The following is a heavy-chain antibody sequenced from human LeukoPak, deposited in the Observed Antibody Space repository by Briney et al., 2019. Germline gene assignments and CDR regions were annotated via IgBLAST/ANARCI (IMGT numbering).Heavy chain of an antibody. CDR3: ARDPAYGDYYNWFDP. CDR2: IKQDGSEK. D-gene: IGHD4-17*01. CDR1: GFTFSSYW. Sequence: GGSLRLSCAASGFTFSSYWMSWVRQAPGKGLEWVANIKQDGSEKYYVDSVKGRFTISRDNAKNSLYLQMNSLRAEDTAVYYCARDPAYGDYYNWFDPWGQGTLVTVSS. V-gene: IGHV3-7*01. J-gene: IGHJ5*02.